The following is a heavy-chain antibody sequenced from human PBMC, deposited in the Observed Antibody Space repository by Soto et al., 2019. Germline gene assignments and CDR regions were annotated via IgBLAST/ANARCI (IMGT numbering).Heavy chain of an antibody. Sequence: PSEPMSHPYAVACGYISTSNCRRRISQPPEKGLEWIGEIHHRGSTNYNPSLMSRVTISVDKSKNQFSLKLSSVTAADTVVYYCVRLVVPPSNSYYYYMDVWGKGTTVTVSS. V-gene: IGHV4-4*02. CDR1: CGYISTSNC. J-gene: IGHJ6*03. CDR3: VRLVVPPSNSYYYYMDV. CDR2: IHHRGST. D-gene: IGHD2-2*01.